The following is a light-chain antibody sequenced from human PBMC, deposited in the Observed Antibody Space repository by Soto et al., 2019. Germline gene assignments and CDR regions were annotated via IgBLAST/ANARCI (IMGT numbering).Light chain of an antibody. CDR2: LGS. Sequence: SISCRSSQSLLHSNGYNYLDWYLQKPGQSPQLLIYLGSNRASGVPDMFSGSGSGTDFTLKISRVEAEDVGVYYCMQPLQSWTFGQGTKVDIK. V-gene: IGKV2-28*01. J-gene: IGKJ1*01. CDR1: QSLLHSNGYNY. CDR3: MQPLQSWT.